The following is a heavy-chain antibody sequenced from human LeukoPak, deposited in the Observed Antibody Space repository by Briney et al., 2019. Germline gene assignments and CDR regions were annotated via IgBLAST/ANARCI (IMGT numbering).Heavy chain of an antibody. CDR1: GFTFSSYW. Sequence: GGSQRLSCAASGFTFSSYWMSWVRQAPGKGLEWVANIKQDGSEKYYVDSVKGRFTISRDNAKNSLYLQMNSLRAEDTAVYYCARAVPDFWSGYYRYYYGMDVWGQGTTVTVSS. J-gene: IGHJ6*02. CDR3: ARAVPDFWSGYYRYYYGMDV. CDR2: IKQDGSEK. V-gene: IGHV3-7*01. D-gene: IGHD3-3*01.